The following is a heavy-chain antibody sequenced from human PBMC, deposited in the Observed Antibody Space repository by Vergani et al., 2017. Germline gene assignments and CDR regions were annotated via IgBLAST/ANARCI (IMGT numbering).Heavy chain of an antibody. CDR3: VRDVRVSRT. CDR1: GFTFIMHA. V-gene: IGHV3-23*01. J-gene: IGHJ3*01. Sequence: EVQLLESGGDLVQPGGSLRLSCAASGFTFIMHAMSWVRQAPGKGLEWVSGISWNSGAVDYADSVRGRFTISRDNAKNSLYLDMSSLRAEDTAVYYCVRDVRVSRTWGQGTLVAVSS. CDR2: ISWNSGAV.